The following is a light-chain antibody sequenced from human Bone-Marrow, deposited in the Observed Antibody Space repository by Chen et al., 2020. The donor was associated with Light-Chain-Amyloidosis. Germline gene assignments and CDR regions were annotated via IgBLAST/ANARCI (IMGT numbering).Light chain of an antibody. CDR3: SSYTITNTLV. CDR1: SSDVGGDNH. Sequence: QSALTQPASVSGSPGQSITISCTGTSSDVGGDNHVSWYQQHPDKAPKLMIYEVTNRPSWVHDRFSGSKADNTASLTISGLQTEDEADYCCSSYTITNTLVFGSGTRVTVL. CDR2: EVT. J-gene: IGLJ1*01. V-gene: IGLV2-14*01.